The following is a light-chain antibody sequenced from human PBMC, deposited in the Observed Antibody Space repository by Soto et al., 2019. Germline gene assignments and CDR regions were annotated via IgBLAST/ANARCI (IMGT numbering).Light chain of an antibody. CDR1: SSDVGSYNL. CDR2: EGT. CDR3: CSHAGDSVV. V-gene: IGLV2-23*01. J-gene: IGLJ1*01. Sequence: VLTQPASVSASPGQSITIPCTGTSSDVGSYNLVSWFQQHPGKVPKLLIYEGTKRPSGLSDRFSGSKSGTTASLTISGLQAEDEADYYCCSHAGDSVVFGTGTKVTV.